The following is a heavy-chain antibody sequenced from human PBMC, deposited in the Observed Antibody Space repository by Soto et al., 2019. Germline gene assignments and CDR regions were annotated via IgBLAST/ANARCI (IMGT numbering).Heavy chain of an antibody. V-gene: IGHV4-59*08. J-gene: IGHJ6*03. CDR2: IYSSGNT. CDR3: ARLRNPYFMDA. Sequence: QVQLQESGPGLVKPSETLSLTCSVSDGSISGLYWSWVRHPPGKGLEWIGWIYSSGNTNYNPSLKSRVTISVDTSNNQFSLKLSSVTAADTAIYDCARLRNPYFMDAWDKGTTVTVYS. CDR1: DGSISGLY.